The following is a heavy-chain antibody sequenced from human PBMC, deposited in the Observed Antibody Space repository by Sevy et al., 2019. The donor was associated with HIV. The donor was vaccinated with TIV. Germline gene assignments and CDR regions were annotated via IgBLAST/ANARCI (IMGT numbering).Heavy chain of an antibody. CDR2: IHYSGST. J-gene: IGHJ4*02. CDR3: AGDLVGVHCDGDCDPAGNFDF. V-gene: IGHV4-31*03. Sequence: SETLSLTCSVSGGSISSDGNYWSWIRQSPGTGLEWIGYIHYSGSTYYNPSVKSRVTISIDTSKSQFSLKLKSVTAADTAVDFCAGDLVGVHCDGDCDPAGNFDFWGQGTPVTVSS. CDR1: GGSISSDGNY. D-gene: IGHD2-21*02.